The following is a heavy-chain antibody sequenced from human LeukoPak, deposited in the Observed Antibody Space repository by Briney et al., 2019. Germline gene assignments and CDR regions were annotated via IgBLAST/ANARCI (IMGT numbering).Heavy chain of an antibody. CDR3: ARLQFSIAAAVSYNWFDP. J-gene: IGHJ5*02. D-gene: IGHD6-13*01. CDR1: GYTFTGYY. V-gene: IGHV1-2*02. CDR2: INPNSGGT. Sequence: ASVKVSCKASGYTFTGYYMHWVRQAPGQGLEWMGWINPNSGGTNYAQKFQGRVTMTRDTSISTAYMELSRLRSDDTAVYYCARLQFSIAAAVSYNWFDPWGQGTLVTVSS.